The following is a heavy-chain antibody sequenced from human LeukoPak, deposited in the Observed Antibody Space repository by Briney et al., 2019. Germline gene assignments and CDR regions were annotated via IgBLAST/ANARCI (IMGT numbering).Heavy chain of an antibody. D-gene: IGHD3-22*01. J-gene: IGHJ4*02. V-gene: IGHV4-4*07. CDR1: GGSISSYY. Sequence: SETLSLTCTVSGGSISSYYWSWIRQPAGKGLEWIGRIYTSGSTNYNPSLKSRVTMSVDTSKNQFSLKLSSVTAADTAVYYCARHVITMIVVVITQRFDYWGQGTLVTVSS. CDR2: IYTSGST. CDR3: ARHVITMIVVVITQRFDY.